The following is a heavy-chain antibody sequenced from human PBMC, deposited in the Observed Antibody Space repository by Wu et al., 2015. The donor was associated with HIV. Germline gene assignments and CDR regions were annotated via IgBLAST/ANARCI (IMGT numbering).Heavy chain of an antibody. CDR1: GGTFSSYA. V-gene: IGHV1-69*13. J-gene: IGHJ6*02. D-gene: IGHD5-12*01. CDR3: ARDCRGGYSGYAPRVCGMDV. Sequence: QVQLVQSGAEVKKPGSSVKVSCKASGGTFSSYAISWVRQAPGQGLEWMGRIIPIFGTANYAQKFQGRVTITADESTSTAYMELSSLRSEDTAVYYCARDCRGGYSGYAPRVCGMDVWGQGTTVTVSS. CDR2: IIPIFGTA.